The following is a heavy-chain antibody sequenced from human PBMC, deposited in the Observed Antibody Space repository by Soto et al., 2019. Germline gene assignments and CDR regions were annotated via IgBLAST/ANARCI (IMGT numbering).Heavy chain of an antibody. Sequence: GGSLRLSCAASGFTFSNYAMSWVRQAPGKGLEWVSGLSSGGGSTYYADSVKGRFTISRDNSKNTLYVQMNSLRAEDTAVYYCAKTSKYSSSSFDYWGQGTLVTVSS. J-gene: IGHJ4*02. CDR2: LSSGGGST. CDR1: GFTFSNYA. D-gene: IGHD6-6*01. V-gene: IGHV3-23*01. CDR3: AKTSKYSSSSFDY.